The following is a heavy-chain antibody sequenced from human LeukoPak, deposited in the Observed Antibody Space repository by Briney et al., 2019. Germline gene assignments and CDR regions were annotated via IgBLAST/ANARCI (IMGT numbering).Heavy chain of an antibody. Sequence: SVKVSCKASGGTFSSYAISWVRQAPGQGLEWMGRIIPIFGTANYAQKFQGRVTITTDESTSTACMELSSLRSEDTAVYYCARGPYYYDSSGYQDYWGQGTLVTVSS. CDR3: ARGPYYYDSSGYQDY. V-gene: IGHV1-69*05. D-gene: IGHD3-22*01. CDR2: IIPIFGTA. CDR1: GGTFSSYA. J-gene: IGHJ4*02.